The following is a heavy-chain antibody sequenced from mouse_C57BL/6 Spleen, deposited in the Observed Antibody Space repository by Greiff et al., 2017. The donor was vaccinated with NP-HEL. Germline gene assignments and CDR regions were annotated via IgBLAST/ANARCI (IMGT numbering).Heavy chain of an antibody. J-gene: IGHJ4*01. V-gene: IGHV1-74*01. Sequence: QVQLQQPGAELVKPGASVKVSCKASGYTFTSYWMHWVQQRPGQGLEWIGRIHPSDSDTNYNQKFKGKATLTVDKSSSTAYMQLSSLTTDDSAVYYGAITTGYYAMDYWGQGTSVTVSS. CDR3: AITTGYYAMDY. D-gene: IGHD2-12*01. CDR2: IHPSDSDT. CDR1: GYTFTSYW.